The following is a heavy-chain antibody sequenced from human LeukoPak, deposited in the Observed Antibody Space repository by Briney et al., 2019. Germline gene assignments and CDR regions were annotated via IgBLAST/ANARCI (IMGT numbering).Heavy chain of an antibody. CDR2: IYYSGST. Sequence: PSETLSLTCTVSGGSINSANYYWGWLRQPPGKGLEWIGSIYYSGSTYDNPSLKSRVTISIETSKKQFSLKLRSVTPSDTAVFYWARQRAEYYFSYLDVWGKGTTVAVS. CDR1: GGSINSANYY. V-gene: IGHV4-39*01. D-gene: IGHD3/OR15-3a*01. J-gene: IGHJ6*03. CDR3: ARQRAEYYFSYLDV.